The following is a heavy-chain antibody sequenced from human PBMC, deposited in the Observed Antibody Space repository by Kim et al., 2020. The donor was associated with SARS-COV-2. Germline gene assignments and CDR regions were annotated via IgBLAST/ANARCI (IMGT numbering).Heavy chain of an antibody. CDR3: AGEMATILSYYYGMDV. Sequence: PSLKGRVTISVATSKNQFSLKLSSVTAADTAVYYCAGEMATILSYYYGMDVWGQGTTVTVSS. V-gene: IGHV4-39*01. D-gene: IGHD5-12*01. J-gene: IGHJ6*02.